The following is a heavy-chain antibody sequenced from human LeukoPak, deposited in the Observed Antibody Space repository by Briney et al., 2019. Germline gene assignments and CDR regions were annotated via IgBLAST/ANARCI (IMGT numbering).Heavy chain of an antibody. CDR1: GGSFSGYY. CDR2: INHSGST. V-gene: IGHV4-34*01. D-gene: IGHD6-13*01. CDR3: ATCIAAAGTFPY. Sequence: SETLSLTCAVYGGSFSGYYWSWIRQPPGKGLEWIGEINHSGSTNYNPSLKSRVTISVDTSKNQFSLKLSSVTAADTAVYYCATCIAAAGTFPYWGQGTLVTVSS. J-gene: IGHJ4*02.